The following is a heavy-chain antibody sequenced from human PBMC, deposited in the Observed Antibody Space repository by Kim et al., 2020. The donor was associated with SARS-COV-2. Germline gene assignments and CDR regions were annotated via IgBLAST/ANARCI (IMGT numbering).Heavy chain of an antibody. CDR1: GFTFSTYW. CDR3: ARTPWGSAWYWIDP. D-gene: IGHD6-19*01. CDR2: INRDGSEK. V-gene: IGHV3-7*01. Sequence: GGSLRLSCAASGFTFSTYWMTWVRQAPGKGLEWVANINRDGSEKYSVDSVEGRFTISRDNAKNSLYLQINSLRAEDTAVYYCARTPWGSAWYWIDPWGQGTLVTVSS. J-gene: IGHJ5*02.